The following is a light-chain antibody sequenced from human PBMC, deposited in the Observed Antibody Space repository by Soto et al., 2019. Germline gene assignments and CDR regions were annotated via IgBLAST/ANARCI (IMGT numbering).Light chain of an antibody. J-gene: IGKJ1*01. CDR3: HQYDFSPRT. V-gene: IGKV3-20*01. CDR1: QSITNNF. CDR2: GAS. Sequence: IVLTQSPGTLSLSPGERATLSCRASQSITNNFLAWYQQKPGQAPRLLIYGASSRATGIPDRFSGSGSGTDFTLTISRLEPEDFAVYYCHQYDFSPRTFGQGTKVDI.